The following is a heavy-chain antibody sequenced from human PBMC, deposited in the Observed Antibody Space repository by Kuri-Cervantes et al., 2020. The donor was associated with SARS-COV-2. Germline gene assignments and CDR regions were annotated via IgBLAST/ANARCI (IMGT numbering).Heavy chain of an antibody. J-gene: IGHJ4*02. CDR1: GFHFSSYA. Sequence: GGSLRLSCAASGFHFSSYAMSWVRQAPGKGLEWVSGISGSDGRTYYADSVKGRFTISRDSSKNTLYLQMNSLRAEDTAVYYCAKSHNYFDYWGQGTLVTVSS. V-gene: IGHV3-23*01. CDR2: ISGSDGRT. CDR3: AKSHNYFDY.